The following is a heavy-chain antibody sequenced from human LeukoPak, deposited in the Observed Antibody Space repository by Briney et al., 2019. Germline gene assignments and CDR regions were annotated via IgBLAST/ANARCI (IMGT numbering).Heavy chain of an antibody. CDR1: GFTFSSYE. V-gene: IGHV3-48*03. Sequence: GGSLRLSCAASGFTFSSYEMNWVRQAPGKGLEWVSYISSSGSTIYYADSVKGRFTISRDNAKNSLYLQMNSLRAEDTAVYYCASALYDFWSGHAFDIWGQGTMVTVSS. D-gene: IGHD3-3*01. CDR2: ISSSGSTI. CDR3: ASALYDFWSGHAFDI. J-gene: IGHJ3*02.